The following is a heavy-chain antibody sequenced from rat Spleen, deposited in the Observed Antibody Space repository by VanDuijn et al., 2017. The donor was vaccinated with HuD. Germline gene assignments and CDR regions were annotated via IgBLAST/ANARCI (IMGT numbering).Heavy chain of an antibody. CDR3: TRGYVMDA. CDR2: ISTGGDNT. J-gene: IGHJ4*01. Sequence: EVQLVESGGDLFQPGRSLKLSCAASGFTFRNYDMAWVRQAPTKGLEWIASISTGGDNTYFRDSVKGRFTLSRDNAKNTQSLQMDSLRSEDTAIYYCTRGYVMDAWGQGASVTVSS. CDR1: GFTFRNYD. V-gene: IGHV5S13*01.